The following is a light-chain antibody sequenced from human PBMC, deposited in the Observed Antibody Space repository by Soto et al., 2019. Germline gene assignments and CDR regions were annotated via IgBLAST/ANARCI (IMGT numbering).Light chain of an antibody. CDR1: QSVGGN. V-gene: IGKV3-20*01. J-gene: IGKJ1*01. CDR3: QQYNSYSWT. Sequence: EIVLTQSPGSLSLSPGDRATLSCRASQSVGGNVAWYQQIPGQPPKLLIFGASSRATGIADKFSGSGSGTDFTLTISSLQPDDFATYYCQQYNSYSWTFGQGTKVDIK. CDR2: GAS.